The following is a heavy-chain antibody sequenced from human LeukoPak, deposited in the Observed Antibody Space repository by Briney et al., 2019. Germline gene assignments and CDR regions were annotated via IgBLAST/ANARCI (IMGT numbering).Heavy chain of an antibody. CDR3: ARGDAYYSSSSGYFDY. CDR1: GYTFTSYY. CDR2: INPSGGST. J-gene: IGHJ4*02. D-gene: IGHD6-6*01. V-gene: IGHV1-46*01. Sequence: GASVKVSCKASGYTFTSYYMHWVRQAPGQGLEWMGIINPSGGSTSYAQKFQGRVTMTRDTSTSTVYMELSSLRSEETAVYYCARGDAYYSSSSGYFDYWGQGTLVTVSS.